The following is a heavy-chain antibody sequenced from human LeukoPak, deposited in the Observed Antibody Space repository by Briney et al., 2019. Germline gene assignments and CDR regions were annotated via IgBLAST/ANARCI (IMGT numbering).Heavy chain of an antibody. D-gene: IGHD3-10*01. J-gene: IGHJ4*02. CDR1: GFTFSSYG. CDR2: ISYDGSNK. V-gene: IGHV3-30*03. Sequence: GGSLRLSCAASGFTFSSYGMHWVRQATGKGLDWVAVISYDGSNKYYADSVKGRFTISRDNSKNTLFLQMNSLRAEDTAVYYCARPGRSVTQGYWGQGTLVTVSS. CDR3: ARPGRSVTQGY.